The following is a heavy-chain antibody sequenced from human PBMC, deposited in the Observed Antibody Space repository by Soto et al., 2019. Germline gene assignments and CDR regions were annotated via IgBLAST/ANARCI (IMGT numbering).Heavy chain of an antibody. J-gene: IGHJ6*02. CDR1: GGSISSGGYY. CDR3: ARSLAGLVDYYYYGMDV. D-gene: IGHD3-10*01. Sequence: SETLSLTCTVSGGSISSGGYYWSWIRQHPGKGLEWIGYIYYSGSTYYNPSLKSRVTISVDTSKNQFSLKLSSVTAADTAVYYCARSLAGLVDYYYYGMDVWGQGTTVTFSS. CDR2: IYYSGST. V-gene: IGHV4-31*03.